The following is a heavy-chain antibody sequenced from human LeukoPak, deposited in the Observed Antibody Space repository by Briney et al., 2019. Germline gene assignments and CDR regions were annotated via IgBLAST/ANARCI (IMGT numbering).Heavy chain of an antibody. D-gene: IGHD2-2*01. J-gene: IGHJ5*02. Sequence: ASVKVSCKASGGTFSSYAISWVRQAPGQGLEWMGGIIPIFGTANYAQKFQGRVTITADESTSTAYMELSSLRSEDTAVYYCAAWARYCSSISCYEGGWFDPWGQGTLVTVSS. CDR2: IIPIFGTA. CDR1: GGTFSSYA. CDR3: AAWARYCSSISCYEGGWFDP. V-gene: IGHV1-69*13.